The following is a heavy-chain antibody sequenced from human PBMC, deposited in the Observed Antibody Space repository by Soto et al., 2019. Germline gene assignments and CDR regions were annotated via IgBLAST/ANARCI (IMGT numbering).Heavy chain of an antibody. CDR3: AKAGEMARGWYVPARYYYYYYGMDV. CDR2: ISYDGSNK. J-gene: IGHJ6*02. D-gene: IGHD6-19*01. CDR1: GFTFSSYG. Sequence: GGSLRLSCAASGFTFSSYGMHWVRQAPGKGLEWVAVISYDGSNKYYADSVKGRFTISRDNSKNTLYLQMNSLRAEDMAVYYCAKAGEMARGWYVPARYYYYYYGMDVWGQGTTVTVSS. V-gene: IGHV3-30*18.